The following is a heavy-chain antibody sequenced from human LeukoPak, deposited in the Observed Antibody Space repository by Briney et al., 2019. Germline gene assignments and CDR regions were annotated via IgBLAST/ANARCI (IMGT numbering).Heavy chain of an antibody. CDR1: GFTFSDYY. J-gene: IGHJ3*02. CDR3: ARERYNWNDGRNASDI. Sequence: PGGSLRLSCAASGFTFSDYYMSWIRQAPGKGLEWVSYISSSGSTIYYADSVKGRFTISRDNAKNSLYLQMNSLRAEDTAVYYCARERYNWNDGRNASDIWGQGTMVTVSS. V-gene: IGHV3-11*04. CDR2: ISSSGSTI. D-gene: IGHD1-1*01.